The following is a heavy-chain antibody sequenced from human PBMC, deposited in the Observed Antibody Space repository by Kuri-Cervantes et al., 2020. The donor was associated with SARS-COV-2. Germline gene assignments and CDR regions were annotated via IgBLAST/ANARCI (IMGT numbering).Heavy chain of an antibody. CDR3: AREYYDFWGGYYYGMDI. J-gene: IGHJ6*02. Sequence: GEYLKISCAASGFTSSSYWMHWVRQAPGKGLVWVSRINSDGSSTSYADSVKGRFTISRDNAKNTLYLQMNSLRAEDTAVYYCAREYYDFWGGYYYGMDIWGQGTTVTVSS. CDR2: INSDGSST. CDR1: GFTSSSYW. V-gene: IGHV3-74*01. D-gene: IGHD3-3*01.